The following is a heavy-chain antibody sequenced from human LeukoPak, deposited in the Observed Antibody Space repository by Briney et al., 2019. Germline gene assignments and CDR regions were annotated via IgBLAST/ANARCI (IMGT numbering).Heavy chain of an antibody. CDR3: ARDIDKYYYGSGSSAY. J-gene: IGHJ4*02. CDR1: GGTFSSYA. V-gene: IGHV1-69*05. CDR2: IIPIFGTA. D-gene: IGHD3-10*01. Sequence: SVKVSCKASGGTFSSYAISWVRQAPGQALEWMGRIIPIFGTANYAQKFQCRVTITTDESTSTAYMELSSLRSEDTAVYYCARDIDKYYYGSGSSAYWGQGTLVTVSS.